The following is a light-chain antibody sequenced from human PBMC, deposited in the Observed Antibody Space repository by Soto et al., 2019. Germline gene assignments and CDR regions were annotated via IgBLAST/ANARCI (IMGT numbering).Light chain of an antibody. V-gene: IGKV1-39*01. CDR3: QQSSSIPLT. CDR2: AAS. J-gene: IGKJ4*01. Sequence: DIQMTQSPSSLTASVGDSVTITCRASQSITTLLNWYQKKPGKAPNLLIYAASSLQSGVPSRFSGAGSETDFSLTISTLQPEDFASYYCQQSSSIPLTFGGGTKVEIK. CDR1: QSITTL.